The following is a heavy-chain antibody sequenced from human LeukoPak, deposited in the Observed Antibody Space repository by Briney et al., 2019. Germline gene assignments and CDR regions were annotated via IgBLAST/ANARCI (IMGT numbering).Heavy chain of an antibody. CDR2: INSDGSRT. J-gene: IGHJ4*02. Sequence: PGRSLRLSCAASGFTISSYWMDWVRQAPGKGLVWISRINSDGSRTTYVDSVKGRFTVSRDNAKNTLYLQMNSLRAEDTAVYYCARIQQQLAETDYWGQGTLVTVSS. CDR3: ARIQQQLAETDY. D-gene: IGHD6-13*01. V-gene: IGHV3-74*03. CDR1: GFTISSYW.